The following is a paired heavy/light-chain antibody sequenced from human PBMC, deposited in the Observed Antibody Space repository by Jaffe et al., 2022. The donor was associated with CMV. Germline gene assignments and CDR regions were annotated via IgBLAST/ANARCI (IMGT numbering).Light chain of an antibody. CDR3: QQYGTSRT. V-gene: IGKV3-20*01. CDR1: QSVSSTY. Sequence: EIVLTQSPGTLSLSPGERATLSCRASQSVSSTYLAWYQQKPGQAPRLLIYGGSNRATGIPDRFSGSGSGTDFTLTISRLEPEDFAVYYCQQYGTSRTFGGGTKVEIK. J-gene: IGKJ4*01. CDR2: GGS.
Heavy chain of an antibody. V-gene: IGHV3-21*01. CDR3: ASYTSYDSSGYPLDY. CDR1: GFTFRSYS. J-gene: IGHJ4*02. Sequence: EVQLVESGGGLVKAGGSLRLSCVASGFTFRSYSMYWVRQAPGKGLEWVSSIDTTSTYIYYADSLKGRFTISRDNAKTSLYLQMNSLRVEDTAVYYCASYTSYDSSGYPLDYWGQGTLVTVSS. D-gene: IGHD3-22*01. CDR2: IDTTSTYI.